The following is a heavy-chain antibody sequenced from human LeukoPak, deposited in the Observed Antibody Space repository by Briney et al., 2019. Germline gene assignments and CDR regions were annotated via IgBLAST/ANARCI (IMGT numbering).Heavy chain of an antibody. CDR1: GGSISSGSYY. D-gene: IGHD5-18*01. Sequence: SETLSLTCTVSGGSISSGSYYWSWIRQPAGKGLEWIGRIYTSGSTNYNPSLKSRVTISVDTSKNQFSPELSSVTAADTAVYYCATLGYSYGSNWFDPWGQGTLVTVSS. CDR3: ATLGYSYGSNWFDP. V-gene: IGHV4-61*02. J-gene: IGHJ5*02. CDR2: IYTSGST.